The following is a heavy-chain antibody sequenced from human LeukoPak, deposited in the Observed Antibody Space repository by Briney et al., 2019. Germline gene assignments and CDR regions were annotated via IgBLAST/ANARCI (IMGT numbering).Heavy chain of an antibody. V-gene: IGHV3-23*01. J-gene: IGHJ6*02. Sequence: PGGSLRLSCAASGFTFSSYAMSWVRQAPGKGLEWVSAISVSGGSTYYADSVKGRFTISRDNSKNTLYLQMNSLRAEDTAVYYCAKDRRPQKGWFGESMIYYYGMDVWGQGTTVTVSS. CDR3: AKDRRPQKGWFGESMIYYYGMDV. CDR1: GFTFSSYA. CDR2: ISVSGGST. D-gene: IGHD3-10*01.